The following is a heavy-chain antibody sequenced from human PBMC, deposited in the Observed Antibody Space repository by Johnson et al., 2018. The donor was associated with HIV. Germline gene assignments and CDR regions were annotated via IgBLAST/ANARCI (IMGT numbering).Heavy chain of an antibody. CDR2: IRYDGSYK. V-gene: IGHV3-30*02. CDR1: GFNFNIYG. Sequence: QVQLVESGGGVVQPGGSLRLSCAASGFNFNIYGMHWVRQAPVRGLEWVAFIRYDGSYKNYVDSAKGRFTISRDNSKNPLYLQMNRLGAEDTAGYYCAKPRVGATRDDAFDVWGQGTMVTVSS. D-gene: IGHD1-26*01. J-gene: IGHJ3*01. CDR3: AKPRVGATRDDAFDV.